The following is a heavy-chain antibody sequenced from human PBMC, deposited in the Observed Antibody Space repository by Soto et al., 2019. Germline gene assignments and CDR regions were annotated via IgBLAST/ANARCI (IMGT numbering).Heavy chain of an antibody. J-gene: IGHJ4*02. CDR2: IYYSGST. V-gene: IGHV4-39*01. D-gene: IGHD5-12*01. Sequence: QLQLQESGPGLVKPSETLSLTCTVSGGSISSSSYYWGWIRQPPGKGLEWIGSIYYSGSTYYNPSLKSRVTISVDTSKNQFSLKQSSVTAADTAVYYCARVGYSGYDYFDYWGQGTLVTVSS. CDR1: GGSISSSSYY. CDR3: ARVGYSGYDYFDY.